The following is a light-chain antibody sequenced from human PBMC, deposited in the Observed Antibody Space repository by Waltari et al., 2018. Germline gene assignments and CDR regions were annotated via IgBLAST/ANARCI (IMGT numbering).Light chain of an antibody. CDR3: QQYDGIVVT. V-gene: IGKV3-20*01. CDR1: QTVSTIA. J-gene: IGKJ4*01. Sequence: IVLTQSPGTLSLSPGDRDTLACRASQTVSTIALSWYQQKPGQAPRVLIYSTYNRATGIPDRFSGSGSGTDFTLTINRLAPEDFAMYYCQQYDGIVVTFGGGTKVEI. CDR2: STY.